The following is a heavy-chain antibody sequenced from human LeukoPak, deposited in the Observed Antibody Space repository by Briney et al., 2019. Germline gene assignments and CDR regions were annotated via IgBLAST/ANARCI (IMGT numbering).Heavy chain of an antibody. CDR2: INHSGSP. D-gene: IGHD2-2*01. CDR1: GGSFSGYY. CDR3: ARVLRAAPLFYYGMDV. J-gene: IGHJ6*02. V-gene: IGHV4-34*01. Sequence: SETLSLTCAVYGGSFSGYYWSWIRQPPGKGLEWIGEINHSGSPNYNPSLKSRVTISIDTSKNQFSLKLSPVTAADTAVYYCARVLRAAPLFYYGMDVWGQGTTVTVSS.